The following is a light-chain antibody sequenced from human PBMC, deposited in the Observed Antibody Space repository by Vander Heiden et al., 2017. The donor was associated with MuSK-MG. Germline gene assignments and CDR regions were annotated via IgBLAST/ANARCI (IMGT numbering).Light chain of an antibody. Sequence: EIVCTQSPATMSLSPGERATLSCRASQSIRSYLAWYQQKVAQAPRLLIYDASNRATGIPARFSGSGSGTDFTLTISSLEPEDFAVYYCQQRSNWPITFGQGTQLEIK. CDR2: DAS. CDR1: QSIRSY. J-gene: IGKJ5*01. CDR3: QQRSNWPIT. V-gene: IGKV3-11*01.